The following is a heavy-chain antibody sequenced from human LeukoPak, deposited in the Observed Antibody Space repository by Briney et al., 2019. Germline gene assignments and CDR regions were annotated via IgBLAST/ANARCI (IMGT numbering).Heavy chain of an antibody. Sequence: PGGSLRLSCAASGFTFSSYAMHWVRQAPGKGLEWVAVISYDGSNKYYADSVKGRFTISRDNSKNTLYLQMNSLRAEDTAVYYCAKDPGRYGNYFDYWGQGTLVTVSS. CDR3: AKDPGRYGNYFDY. J-gene: IGHJ4*02. CDR2: ISYDGSNK. D-gene: IGHD1-14*01. V-gene: IGHV3-30-3*01. CDR1: GFTFSSYA.